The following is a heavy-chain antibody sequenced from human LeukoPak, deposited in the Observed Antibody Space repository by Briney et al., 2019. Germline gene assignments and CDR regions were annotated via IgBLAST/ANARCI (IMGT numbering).Heavy chain of an antibody. Sequence: GGSLRLSCAASGFTFSSYSMNWVRQAPGKGLEWVSYISSSSSTIYYADSVKGRFTISRDNAKNSLYLQMNSLRAEDTAVYYCASIAVAGTVGYWGQGTLVTVSS. D-gene: IGHD6-19*01. CDR3: ASIAVAGTVGY. CDR1: GFTFSSYS. J-gene: IGHJ4*02. CDR2: ISSSSSTI. V-gene: IGHV3-48*01.